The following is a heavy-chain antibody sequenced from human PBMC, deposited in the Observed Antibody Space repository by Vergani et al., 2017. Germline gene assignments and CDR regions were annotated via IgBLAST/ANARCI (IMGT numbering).Heavy chain of an antibody. CDR3: AREYSSSVGFLAY. D-gene: IGHD6-6*01. CDR1: GYSISSGYY. Sequence: QLQLQESGSGLVKPSETLSLTCAVSGYSISSGYYWGWIRQPPGKGLEWIGSIYHSGSTYYNPSLKSRVTISVDTSKNQFSLKLSSVTAADTAVYYCAREYSSSVGFLAYWGQGTLVTVSS. V-gene: IGHV4-38-2*02. J-gene: IGHJ4*02. CDR2: IYHSGST.